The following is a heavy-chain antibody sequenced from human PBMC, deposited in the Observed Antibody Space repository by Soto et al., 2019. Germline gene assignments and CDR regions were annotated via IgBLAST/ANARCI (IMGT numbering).Heavy chain of an antibody. Sequence: QVQLVQSGAEVKKPGSSVKVSCKASGGVFRNYAINWVRQAPGQGLEWMGGILPVFGTADYPQKFQGRVTITADESTTTAYMELSSLKTEGTAVYFCARVRWGSYSLDSWGQGTLVTVAS. CDR3: ARVRWGSYSLDS. CDR2: ILPVFGTA. CDR1: GGVFRNYA. J-gene: IGHJ5*02. V-gene: IGHV1-69*01. D-gene: IGHD1-26*01.